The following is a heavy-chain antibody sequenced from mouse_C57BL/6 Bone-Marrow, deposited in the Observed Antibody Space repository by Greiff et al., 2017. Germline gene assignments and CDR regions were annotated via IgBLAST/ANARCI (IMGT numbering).Heavy chain of an antibody. CDR3: ARWRRNYYGRTWFAY. Sequence: QVQLQQSGAELARPGASVKLSCKASGYTFTSYGISWVKQRTGQGLEWIGEIYPRSGNTYYNEKFKGKATLTADKSSSTAYMELRSLTSEDSAVYFCARWRRNYYGRTWFAYWGQGTLVTVSA. CDR1: GYTFTSYG. D-gene: IGHD1-1*01. J-gene: IGHJ3*01. V-gene: IGHV1-81*01. CDR2: IYPRSGNT.